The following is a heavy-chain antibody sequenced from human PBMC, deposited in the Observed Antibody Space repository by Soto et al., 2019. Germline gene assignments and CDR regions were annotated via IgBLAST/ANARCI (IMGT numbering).Heavy chain of an antibody. D-gene: IGHD2-15*01. CDR1: GGSVSSGSYY. J-gene: IGHJ4*02. V-gene: IGHV4-61*01. Sequence: SETLSLTCTVSGGSVSSGSYYWSWIRQPPGKGLEWIGYIYYSGSTNYNPSLKSRVTISVDTSKNQFSLKLSSVTAADTAVYYCARDPLHDGYCSGGSCSGVDYWGQGTLVTVSS. CDR2: IYYSGST. CDR3: ARDPLHDGYCSGGSCSGVDY.